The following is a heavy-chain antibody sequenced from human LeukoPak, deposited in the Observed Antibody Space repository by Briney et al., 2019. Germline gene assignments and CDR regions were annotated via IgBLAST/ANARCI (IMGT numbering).Heavy chain of an antibody. Sequence: GGSLRLSCAASGFTFSSYSMNWVRQAPGKGLEWVSSISSSSSYIYYADSVKGRFTISRDNAKNSLYLQMNSLRGEDTAVYYCARDRDGYNHASDIWGQGTMVTVSS. D-gene: IGHD5-24*01. J-gene: IGHJ3*02. V-gene: IGHV3-21*06. CDR2: ISSSSSYI. CDR3: ARDRDGYNHASDI. CDR1: GFTFSSYS.